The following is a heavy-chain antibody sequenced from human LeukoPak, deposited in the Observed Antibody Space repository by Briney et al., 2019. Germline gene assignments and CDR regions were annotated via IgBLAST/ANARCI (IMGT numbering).Heavy chain of an antibody. CDR2: IYYTGYT. J-gene: IGHJ5*02. V-gene: IGHV4-39*01. CDR3: ARSTMAVTGCFAA. D-gene: IGHD6-19*01. CDR1: GDFISRSSYY. Sequence: SETLSLTCTVSGDFISRSSYYWGWIRQPPGKRLEWIGSIYYTGYTYYNPSLRGRVTISVDTSNNQFSLKLSSVTAADTAVYCCARSTMAVTGCFAAWGPGTLVPVSS.